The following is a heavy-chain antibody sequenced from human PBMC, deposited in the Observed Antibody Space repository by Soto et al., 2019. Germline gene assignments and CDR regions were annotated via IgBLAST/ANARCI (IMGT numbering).Heavy chain of an antibody. V-gene: IGHV1-46*01. CDR3: ARGLYYYDSSGYAPFDY. D-gene: IGHD3-22*01. J-gene: IGHJ4*02. Sequence: VKVSCKASGYTFTSYYMHWVRQAPGQGLEWMGIINPSGGSTSYAQKFQGRVTMTRDTSTSTVYMELSSLRSEDTAVYYCARGLYYYDSSGYAPFDYWGQGTLVTVSS. CDR2: INPSGGST. CDR1: GYTFTSYY.